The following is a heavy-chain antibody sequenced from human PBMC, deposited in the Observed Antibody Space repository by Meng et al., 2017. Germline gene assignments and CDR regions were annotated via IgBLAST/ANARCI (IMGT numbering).Heavy chain of an antibody. J-gene: IGHJ5*02. CDR1: GYTFTSYA. V-gene: IGHV1-3*01. D-gene: IGHD3-3*01. CDR2: INAGNGNT. CDR3: ARVLPATIFGVVIDSWFDP. Sequence: VQRVQSGAEVKKPGASVNVSCKASGYTFTSYAMHWVRQAPGQRLEWMGWINAGNGNTKYSQKFQGRVTITRDTSASTAYMELSSLRSEDTAVYYCARVLPATIFGVVIDSWFDPWGQGTLVTVSS.